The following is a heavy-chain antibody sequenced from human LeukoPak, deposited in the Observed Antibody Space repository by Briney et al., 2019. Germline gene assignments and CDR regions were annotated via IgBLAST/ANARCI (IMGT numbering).Heavy chain of an antibody. J-gene: IGHJ4*02. CDR3: ARGQQDYYDSSGYYLSL. V-gene: IGHV1-69*13. D-gene: IGHD3-22*01. CDR1: GGTFSSYA. Sequence: ASVKVSCTASGGTFSSYAISWVRQAPGQGLEWMGGIIPIFGTANYAQKFQGRVTITADESTSTAYMELSSLRSEDTAVYYCARGQQDYYDSSGYYLSLWGQGTLVTVSS. CDR2: IIPIFGTA.